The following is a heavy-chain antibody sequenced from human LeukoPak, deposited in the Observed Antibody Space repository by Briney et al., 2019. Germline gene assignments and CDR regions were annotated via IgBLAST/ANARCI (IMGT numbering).Heavy chain of an antibody. Sequence: GGSLRLSCVVSGLTFSNYAMTWVRQAPGKGLEWLSAITGDGVYTNYADSVKGRFTIPRDNSKNTFYLQMSSLGAGDTAVYYCAKRYATSSGHFDYWGQGTLVTVSS. CDR1: GLTFSNYA. V-gene: IGHV3-23*01. D-gene: IGHD3-22*01. J-gene: IGHJ4*02. CDR3: AKRYATSSGHFDY. CDR2: ITGDGVYT.